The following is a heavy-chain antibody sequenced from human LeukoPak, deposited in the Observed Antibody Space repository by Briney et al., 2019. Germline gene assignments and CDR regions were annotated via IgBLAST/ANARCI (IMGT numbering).Heavy chain of an antibody. V-gene: IGHV4-34*01. CDR1: GGSFSGYY. D-gene: IGHD4-17*01. CDR3: ARAPGHYGDQGRFDP. CDR2: INHSGST. Sequence: SETLSLTCAVYGGSFSGYYWSWIRQPPGKGLEWIGEINHSGSTNYNPSLKSRVTISVDTSKNQFSLKLSSVTAADTAVYYCARAPGHYGDQGRFDPWGQGTLVTVSS. J-gene: IGHJ5*02.